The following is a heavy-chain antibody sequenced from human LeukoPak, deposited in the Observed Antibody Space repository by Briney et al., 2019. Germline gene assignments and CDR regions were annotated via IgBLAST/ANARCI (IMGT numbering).Heavy chain of an antibody. CDR1: GGTFSSYA. V-gene: IGHV1-69*05. CDR2: IIPIFGTA. D-gene: IGHD6-13*01. CDR3: ARDRIAAAGITSYNWFDP. Sequence: ASVKVSCKASGGTFSSYAISWVRQAPGQGLEWMGGIIPIFGTANYAQKFQGRVTITTDESTSTAYMELSSLRSEDTAVYYCARDRIAAAGITSYNWFDPWGQGTLVTVSS. J-gene: IGHJ5*02.